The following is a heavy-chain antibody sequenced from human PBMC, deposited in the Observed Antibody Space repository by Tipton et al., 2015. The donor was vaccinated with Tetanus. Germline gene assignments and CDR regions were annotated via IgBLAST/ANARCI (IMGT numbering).Heavy chain of an antibody. V-gene: IGHV4-31*03. Sequence: TLSLTCSVSGASISSGGYFWNWIRHRPGQGLEWIGYIYYSGSTFYNPSLKSRVTISLDRSKNQFSLKLTSVTAADTAVYYCATVGLVTASVKYWGQGTLVTVSS. CDR1: GASISSGGYF. J-gene: IGHJ4*01. CDR3: ATVGLVTASVKY. D-gene: IGHD2-21*02. CDR2: IYYSGST.